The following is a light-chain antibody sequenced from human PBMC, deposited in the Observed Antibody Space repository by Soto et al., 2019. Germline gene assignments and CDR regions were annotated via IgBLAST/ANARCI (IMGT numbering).Light chain of an antibody. Sequence: DIQMTQSPSTLSASVGDRVTITCRASQSILTWVAWHQQKPGKAPKLLIYTASTLERGVPSRFNGSGSGAQFTLTIDSLQPDDFATYYCQQYNSYSPYTFGQGTKGDIK. CDR1: QSILTW. J-gene: IGKJ2*01. CDR3: QQYNSYSPYT. V-gene: IGKV1-5*03. CDR2: TAS.